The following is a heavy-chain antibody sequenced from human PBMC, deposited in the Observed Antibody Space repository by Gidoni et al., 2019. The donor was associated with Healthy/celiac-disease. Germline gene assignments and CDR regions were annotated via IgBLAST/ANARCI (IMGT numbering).Heavy chain of an antibody. Sequence: LQLQESCPRLVQPSQPLSLTCTVSGGSCSSCGYYCSWIRQHPGKGLELIGYIYYSGSTYYNPSVKSRVTISVDTSKNQFYLKLSSVTAADTAVYYCAREMSGSYEFDYWGQGTLVTVSS. CDR2: IYYSGST. J-gene: IGHJ4*02. CDR1: GGSCSSCGYY. D-gene: IGHD1-26*01. V-gene: IGHV4-31*03. CDR3: AREMSGSYEFDY.